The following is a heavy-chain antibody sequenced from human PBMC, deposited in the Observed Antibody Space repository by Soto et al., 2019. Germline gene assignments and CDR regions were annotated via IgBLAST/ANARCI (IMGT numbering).Heavy chain of an antibody. Sequence: GASVKVSCKASGGTFSSYAISWVRQAPGQGLEWMGGIIPIFGTVNYAQKFQGRVTITADESTSTAYMELSSLRSEDTAVYYCARDRPFEYSSSNWFDPWGQGTLVTVSS. V-gene: IGHV1-69*13. CDR3: ARDRPFEYSSSNWFDP. CDR1: GGTFSSYA. D-gene: IGHD6-6*01. CDR2: IIPIFGTV. J-gene: IGHJ5*02.